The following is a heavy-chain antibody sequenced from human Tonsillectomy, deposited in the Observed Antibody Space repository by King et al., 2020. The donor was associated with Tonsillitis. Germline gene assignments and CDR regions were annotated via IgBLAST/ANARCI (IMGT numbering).Heavy chain of an antibody. CDR3: AKGGRYSGYELLGDWYFEL. J-gene: IGHJ2*01. D-gene: IGHD5-12*01. CDR1: GITFSHYA. CDR2: ISGSGGST. V-gene: IGHV3-23*04. Sequence: VQLVESGGGLVQPGGSLRLSCAASGITFSHYAMSWVRQAPGKGLEWVSAISGSGGSTYSADSVKGRFTISRDNSKNTLYLQMDSLRAEDTAVYYCAKGGRYSGYELLGDWYFELWGRGTLAT.